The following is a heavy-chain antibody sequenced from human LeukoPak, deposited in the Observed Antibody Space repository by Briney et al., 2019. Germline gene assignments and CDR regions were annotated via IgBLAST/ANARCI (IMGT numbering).Heavy chain of an antibody. V-gene: IGHV3-9*01. Sequence: PGGSLRLSCAASGFTFDDYAMHWVRQAPGKGLEWVSGISWNSGSIGYADSVKGRFTISRDNSKNTLYLQMNSLRGEDTAVYYCARELLLRAVFDYWGQGTLVTVSS. J-gene: IGHJ4*02. D-gene: IGHD2-15*01. CDR2: ISWNSGSI. CDR3: ARELLLRAVFDY. CDR1: GFTFDDYA.